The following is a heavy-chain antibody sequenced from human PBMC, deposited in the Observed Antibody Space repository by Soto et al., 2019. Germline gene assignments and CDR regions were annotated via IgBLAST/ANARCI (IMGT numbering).Heavy chain of an antibody. Sequence: EVQLVESGGGLVQPGGYLRLSCAASGFTFSSYAMHWVRQAPGKGLEYVSVLSSNGGSTYYANSVKGRFTISRDNSKNTLYLQMGSLRAEDMAVYYCARGSNGYHFDYWGQGTLVTVSS. CDR1: GFTFSSYA. D-gene: IGHD5-12*01. V-gene: IGHV3-64*01. CDR3: ARGSNGYHFDY. CDR2: LSSNGGST. J-gene: IGHJ4*02.